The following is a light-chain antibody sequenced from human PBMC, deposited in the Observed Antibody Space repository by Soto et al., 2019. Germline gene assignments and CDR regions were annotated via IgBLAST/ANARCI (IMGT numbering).Light chain of an antibody. V-gene: IGKV3-15*01. J-gene: IGKJ5*01. Sequence: VVITQSPATLSVSPGERATLSVRAIQSVSTYSAWYQQRTRQATRLLIYAASTRATGIPARFSGSGSGTELNLPISSLQSADFVVYYCQQYTNWPPITFGQGTRLEIK. CDR1: QSVSTY. CDR2: AAS. CDR3: QQYTNWPPIT.